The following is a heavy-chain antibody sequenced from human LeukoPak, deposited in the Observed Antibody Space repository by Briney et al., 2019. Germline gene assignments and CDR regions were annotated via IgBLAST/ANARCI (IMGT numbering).Heavy chain of an antibody. CDR1: GFTFSSYG. CDR2: ISGSGGST. D-gene: IGHD6-19*01. Sequence: EGTLRLSCAASGFTFSSYGMSWVRQAPGKGLEWVSAISGSGGSTYYADSVKGRFTISRDNSKNTLYLQMNSLRAEDTAVYYCAKQGYSSCWYGVDYWGQGTLVTVSS. J-gene: IGHJ4*02. CDR3: AKQGYSSCWYGVDY. V-gene: IGHV3-23*01.